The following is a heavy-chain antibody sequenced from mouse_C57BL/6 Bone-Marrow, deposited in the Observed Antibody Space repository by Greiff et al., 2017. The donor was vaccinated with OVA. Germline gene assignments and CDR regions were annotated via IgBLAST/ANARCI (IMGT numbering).Heavy chain of an antibody. D-gene: IGHD1-1*01. CDR1: GYTFTSYT. V-gene: IGHV1-4*01. CDR2: INPSSCYT. Sequence: VHLVESGAELARPGASVKMSCKASGYTFTSYTMHWVKQRPGQGLEWIGYINPSSCYTKYNQKFKDKATLTADKSSSTAYMQLSSLTSEDSAVYYCARYTTVPAWFAYWGQGTLVTVSA. J-gene: IGHJ3*01. CDR3: ARYTTVPAWFAY.